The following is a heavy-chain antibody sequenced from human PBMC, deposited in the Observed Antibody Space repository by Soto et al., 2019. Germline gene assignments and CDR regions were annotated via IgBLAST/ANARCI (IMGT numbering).Heavy chain of an antibody. CDR1: GGPISSYY. J-gene: IGHJ3*02. CDR3: ARDTVTTSDDAFDI. D-gene: IGHD4-17*01. CDR2: VYYSGST. V-gene: IGHV4-59*01. Sequence: QVQLQESGPGLVKPSETLSLTCTVSGGPISSYYWTWIRQPPGKRLEWIGYVYYSGSTNYNPSLKSRVTISVDMSKNQFSLKLSSVTAADTAVYYCARDTVTTSDDAFDIWGQGTMVTVSS.